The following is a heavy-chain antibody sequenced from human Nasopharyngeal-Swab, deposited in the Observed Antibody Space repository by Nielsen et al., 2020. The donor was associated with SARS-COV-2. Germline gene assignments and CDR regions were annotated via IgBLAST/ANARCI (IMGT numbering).Heavy chain of an antibody. J-gene: IGHJ5*02. CDR1: GYTFTSYY. CDR3: ARTEGSHCGGDCYSNWFDP. V-gene: IGHV1-46*01. Sequence: ASVKVSCKASGYTFTSYYMHWVRQAPGQGLEWMGIINPSGGSTSYAQKFQGRVTMTRDTSTSTAYMELSSLRSEDTAVYYCARTEGSHCGGDCYSNWFDPWGQGTLVTVSS. D-gene: IGHD2-21*02. CDR2: INPSGGST.